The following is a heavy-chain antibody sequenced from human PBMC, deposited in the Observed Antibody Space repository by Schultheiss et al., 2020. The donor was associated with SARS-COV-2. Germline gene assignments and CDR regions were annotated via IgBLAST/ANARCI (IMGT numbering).Heavy chain of an antibody. V-gene: IGHV3-23*01. Sequence: GGSLRLSCAASGFTFRSYAMTWVRQAPGKGLQWVSAITGNGASTFYADSVKGRFTISRDNSKNTLYLQMNSLRAEDTAVYYCARAGTTFPRAEYYYYGMDVWGQGTTVTVSS. CDR3: ARAGTTFPRAEYYYYGMDV. CDR1: GFTFRSYA. D-gene: IGHD1-7*01. CDR2: ITGNGAST. J-gene: IGHJ6*02.